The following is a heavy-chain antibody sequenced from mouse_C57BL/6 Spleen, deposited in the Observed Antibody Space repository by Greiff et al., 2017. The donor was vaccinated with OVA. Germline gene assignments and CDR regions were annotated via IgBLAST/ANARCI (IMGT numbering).Heavy chain of an antibody. Sequence: QVQLQQPGTELVKPGASVTLSCKASGYTFTSYWMHWVTQRPGQGLEWIGNINPSNGGPNYTEKFKSKATLTVDKSSSTAYMQLSSLTSEDSAVYDCAREGLPGYYAMDYWGQGTSVTVSS. V-gene: IGHV1-53*01. CDR1: GYTFTSYW. CDR3: AREGLPGYYAMDY. D-gene: IGHD3-3*01. J-gene: IGHJ4*01. CDR2: INPSNGGP.